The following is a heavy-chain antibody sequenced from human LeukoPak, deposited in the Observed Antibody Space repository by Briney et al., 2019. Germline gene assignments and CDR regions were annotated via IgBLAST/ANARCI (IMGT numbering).Heavy chain of an antibody. CDR1: GGSISSGGYY. J-gene: IGHJ3*02. CDR3: ARDNKGRAFDI. V-gene: IGHV4-31*03. D-gene: IGHD2/OR15-2a*01. CDR2: IYYSGST. Sequence: SETLSLTCTVSGGSISSGGYYWSWIRQHPGKGLEWIGYIYYSGSTYYNPSLKSRVTITVDTSKNQFSLKLSSVTAADTAVYYCARDNKGRAFDIWGQGTMVTVSS.